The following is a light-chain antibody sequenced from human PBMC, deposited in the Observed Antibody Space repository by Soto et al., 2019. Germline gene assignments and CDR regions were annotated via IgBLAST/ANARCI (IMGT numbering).Light chain of an antibody. J-gene: IGLJ1*01. CDR3: QSYESSPSGYV. CDR1: SSNIGAGYD. V-gene: IGLV1-40*01. CDR2: GDT. Sequence: QSVLTQPPSVSGSPGQRVTISCTWSSSNIGAGYDVHWYQQLPGTAPKLLIYGDTNRPSGVPDRFSGSKSATSASLAITGLQAEDEADYYCQSYESSPSGYVFGTGTKVTVL.